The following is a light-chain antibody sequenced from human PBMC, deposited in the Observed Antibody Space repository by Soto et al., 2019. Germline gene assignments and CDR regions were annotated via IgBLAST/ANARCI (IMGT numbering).Light chain of an antibody. J-gene: IGLJ2*01. CDR3: QSYDSSLSGSVV. V-gene: IGLV1-40*01. CDR1: SSNIGAGYD. CDR2: GNS. Sequence: QSVLTQPTSVSGAPGPRGTISCTGSSSNIGAGYDVHWYQQLPGTAPKLLIHGNSNRPAGVPDRFSGSKSGTSASLAITGLQAEDEADYYCQSYDSSLSGSVVFGGGTNLTVL.